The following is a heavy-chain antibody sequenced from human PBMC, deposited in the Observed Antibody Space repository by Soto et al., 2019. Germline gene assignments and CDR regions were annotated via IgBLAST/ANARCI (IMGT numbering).Heavy chain of an antibody. V-gene: IGHV3-15*01. J-gene: IGHJ6*02. CDR1: GFTFSNAW. CDR3: TTDQVALGGYYYYYGMDV. D-gene: IGHD3-10*01. Sequence: GSLRLSCAASGFTFSNAWMSWVRQAPGKGLEWVGRIKSKTDGGTTDYAAPVKGRFTISRDDSKNTLYLQMNSLKTEDTAVYYCTTDQVALGGYYYYYGMDVWGQGTTVTVSS. CDR2: IKSKTDGGTT.